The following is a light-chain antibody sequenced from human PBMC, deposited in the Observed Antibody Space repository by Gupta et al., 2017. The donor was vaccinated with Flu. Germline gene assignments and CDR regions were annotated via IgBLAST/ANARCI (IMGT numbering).Light chain of an antibody. CDR3: QQYDSYPHS. J-gene: IGKJ2*03. CDR2: AAS. CDR1: QGISSY. V-gene: IGKV1-8*01. Sequence: AIRMTQSPSSFSASTGDRVTITCRASQGISSYLAWYQQKPGKAPKLLIYAASTVQSGVPSRFSGSGSGTDFTLTISCLQSEDFATYYCQQYDSYPHSFGQGTKLEIK.